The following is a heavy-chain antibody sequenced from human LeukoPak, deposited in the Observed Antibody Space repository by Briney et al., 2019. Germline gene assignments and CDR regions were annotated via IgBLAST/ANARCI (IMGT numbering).Heavy chain of an antibody. D-gene: IGHD2-21*02. V-gene: IGHV3-21*01. J-gene: IGHJ4*02. CDR2: ISSGSSYI. Sequence: GGALRLSCAASGFTFSNYYTNGVRQAPGKGLEGVSPISSGSSYIYYADSLKGRFTISRDNAKNSLYLQMNSLRAEDTAVYYCATRQVVTASIDYWGQGTLVTVSS. CDR3: ATRQVVTASIDY. CDR1: GFTFSNYY.